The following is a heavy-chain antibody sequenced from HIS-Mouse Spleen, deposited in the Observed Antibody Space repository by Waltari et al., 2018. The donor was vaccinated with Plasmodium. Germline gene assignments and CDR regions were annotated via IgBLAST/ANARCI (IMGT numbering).Heavy chain of an antibody. Sequence: QVQLQQWGAGLLKPSETLSLTCAVYGGSFSGYYWSWIRQPPGKGLEWIGEINHSGSTNYTPSPKGRVTISVDTSKNQVSLKLSSVTAADTAGYYCAGVIPLGIPHFDYWGQGTLVTVSS. CDR3: AGVIPLGIPHFDY. CDR1: GGSFSGYY. CDR2: INHSGST. V-gene: IGHV4-34*01. D-gene: IGHD7-27*01. J-gene: IGHJ4*02.